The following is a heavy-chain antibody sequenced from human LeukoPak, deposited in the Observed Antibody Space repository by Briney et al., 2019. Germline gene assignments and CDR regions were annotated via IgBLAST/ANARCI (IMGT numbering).Heavy chain of an antibody. Sequence: SGGSLRLSCEASGFTFSSHCMSWVRQAPGKGLEWVANIKQDGSEKYYVDSVKGRFTISRDNAKNSLYLQMSILRAADTAVYYCARVRIAVAVSAFDIWGQGKIVGVSS. CDR2: IKQDGSEK. CDR3: ARVRIAVAVSAFDI. D-gene: IGHD6-19*01. CDR1: GFTFSSHC. V-gene: IGHV3-7*01. J-gene: IGHJ3*02.